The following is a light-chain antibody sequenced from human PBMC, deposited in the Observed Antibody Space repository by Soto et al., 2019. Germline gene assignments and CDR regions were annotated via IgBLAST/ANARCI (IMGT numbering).Light chain of an antibody. CDR2: ENN. V-gene: IGLV1-40*01. Sequence: QPVLTQPPSVSGAPGQRVTISCTGSSSNIGAGYEAHWYQQVPGTAPKLLIYENNNRPSGVPDRFSGSKSGTSASLAITGLQAEDEAEYYCQSHDSSLSGYVFGTGTKLTVL. CDR3: QSHDSSLSGYV. J-gene: IGLJ1*01. CDR1: SSNIGAGYE.